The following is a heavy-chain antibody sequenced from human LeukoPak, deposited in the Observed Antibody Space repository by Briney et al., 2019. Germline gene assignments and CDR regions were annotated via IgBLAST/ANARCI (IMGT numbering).Heavy chain of an antibody. CDR1: GYTFTSYG. CDR3: ARTIFGVADRVYYYYYMDV. D-gene: IGHD3-3*01. Sequence: ASVKVSCKASGYTFTSYGISWVRQAPGQGLEWMEWISAYNGNTNYAQKLQGRVTMTTDTSTSTAYMELRSLRSDDTAVYYCARTIFGVADRVYYYYYMDVWGKGTTVTVSS. CDR2: ISAYNGNT. V-gene: IGHV1-18*01. J-gene: IGHJ6*03.